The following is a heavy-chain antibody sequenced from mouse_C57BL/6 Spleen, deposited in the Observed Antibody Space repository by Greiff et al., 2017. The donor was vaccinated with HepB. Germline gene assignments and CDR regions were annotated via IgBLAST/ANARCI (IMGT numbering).Heavy chain of an antibody. D-gene: IGHD1-1*01. CDR2: IRSKSNNYAT. CDR1: GFSFNTYA. J-gene: IGHJ1*03. V-gene: IGHV10-1*01. Sequence: EVKLVESGGGLVQPKGSLKLSCAASGFSFNTYAMNWVRQAPGKGLEWVARIRSKSNNYATYYADSVKDRFTISRDDSESMLYLQMNNLKTEDTAMYYCVRHGDGSSYWYFDVWGTGTTVTVSS. CDR3: VRHGDGSSYWYFDV.